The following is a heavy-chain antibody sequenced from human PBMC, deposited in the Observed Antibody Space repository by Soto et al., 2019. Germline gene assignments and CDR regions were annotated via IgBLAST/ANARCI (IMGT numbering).Heavy chain of an antibody. CDR3: ARDPPYSGYDFDY. V-gene: IGHV4-38-2*02. D-gene: IGHD5-12*01. Sequence: PSETLSLTCAVSGYSISSGYYWGWIRQPPGKGLEWIGSIYHSGSTYYNPSLKSRVTISVDTSKNQFSLKLSSVTAADTAVYYCARDPPYSGYDFDYWGQGTLVTVSS. CDR1: GYSISSGYY. CDR2: IYHSGST. J-gene: IGHJ4*02.